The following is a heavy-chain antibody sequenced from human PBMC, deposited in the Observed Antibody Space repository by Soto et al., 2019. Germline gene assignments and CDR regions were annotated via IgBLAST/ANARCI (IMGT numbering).Heavy chain of an antibody. J-gene: IGHJ3*02. CDR2: ISAYNGNT. CDR1: GYTFTSYG. CDR3: ARDLLRFLEWSIPEAFDI. Sequence: WASVKVSCKASGYTFTSYGISWVRQAPGQGLEWMGWISAYNGNTNYAQKLQGRVTMTTDTSTSTAYMELRSLRSDDTAVYYCARDLLRFLEWSIPEAFDIWGQGTMVTVSS. D-gene: IGHD3-3*01. V-gene: IGHV1-18*04.